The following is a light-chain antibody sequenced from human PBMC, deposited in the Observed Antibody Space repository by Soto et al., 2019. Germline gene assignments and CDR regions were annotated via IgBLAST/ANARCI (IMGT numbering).Light chain of an antibody. J-gene: IGKJ1*01. V-gene: IGKV1-39*01. CDR2: AAS. CDR1: QTITTY. Sequence: DIQMTQSPSSLSASVGDRVTITCRASQTITTYLNWYQHKPGKAPELLIYAASSLQSGVPSRFSGSGSGTDFTLTISSLQPEDFATYYCQQTDNMPWTFGQGTKVDIK. CDR3: QQTDNMPWT.